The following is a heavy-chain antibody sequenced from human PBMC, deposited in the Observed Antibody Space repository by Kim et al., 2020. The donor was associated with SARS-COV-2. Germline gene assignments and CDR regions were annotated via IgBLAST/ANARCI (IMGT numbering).Heavy chain of an antibody. J-gene: IGHJ3*02. Sequence: GGSLRLSCAASGFTFSSYAMSWVRQAPGKGLEWVSAISGSGGSTYYADSVKGRFTISRDNSKNTLYLQMNSLRAEDTAVYYCAKDPEDIVVVVAAHDGDAFDIWGQGTMVTVSS. V-gene: IGHV3-23*01. D-gene: IGHD2-15*01. CDR1: GFTFSSYA. CDR2: ISGSGGST. CDR3: AKDPEDIVVVVAAHDGDAFDI.